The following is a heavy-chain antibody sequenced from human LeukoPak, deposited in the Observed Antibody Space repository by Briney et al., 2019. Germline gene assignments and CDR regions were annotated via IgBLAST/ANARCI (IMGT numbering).Heavy chain of an antibody. CDR2: IYTSGST. CDR1: GGSISSYY. Sequence: SESLSLTCTVSGGSISSYYMSWIRQPPGKGLEWIGYIYTSGSTNYNPSLESPVTISVDTSKNQFSLKLSSVTAADTAVDYCARRGSYSYYFDYWGQRTLVTLSS. J-gene: IGHJ4*02. CDR3: ARRGSYSYYFDY. D-gene: IGHD1-26*01. V-gene: IGHV4-4*09.